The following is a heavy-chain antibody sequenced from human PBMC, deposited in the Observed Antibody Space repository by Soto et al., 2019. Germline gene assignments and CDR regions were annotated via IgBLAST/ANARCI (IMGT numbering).Heavy chain of an antibody. V-gene: IGHV3-33*01. CDR3: ARDRYSSGWYDLDY. D-gene: IGHD6-19*01. Sequence: QVQLVESGGGVVQPGRSLRLSCAASGFTFSSYGMHWVRQAPGKGLEWVAVIWYDGSNKYYADSVKGRFTISRENYKNTLYLQMNSMRVEDTAVYYCARDRYSSGWYDLDYWGQGTLVTVSS. CDR1: GFTFSSYG. J-gene: IGHJ4*02. CDR2: IWYDGSNK.